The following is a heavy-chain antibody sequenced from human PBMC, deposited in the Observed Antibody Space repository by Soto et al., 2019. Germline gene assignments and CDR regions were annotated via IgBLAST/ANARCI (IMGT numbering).Heavy chain of an antibody. D-gene: IGHD3-22*01. CDR3: ARDAYSRDSSGHFDP. Sequence: QVQLVESGGGVVQPGRSLRLSCAASGFTFSNYGMHWVRQAPGKGLEWVAIIWYDGSRQFYADSVEGRFTISRDNSKNTLSLQMNSLRAGDTAVYYCARDAYSRDSSGHFDPWGQGTLVTVSS. CDR1: GFTFSNYG. J-gene: IGHJ5*02. V-gene: IGHV3-33*01. CDR2: IWYDGSRQ.